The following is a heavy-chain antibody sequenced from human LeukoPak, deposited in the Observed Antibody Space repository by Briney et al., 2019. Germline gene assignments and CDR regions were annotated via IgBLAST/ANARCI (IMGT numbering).Heavy chain of an antibody. V-gene: IGHV3-48*02. J-gene: IGHJ4*02. Sequence: GGSLRLSCAASGFPFSSYGMHWVRQAPGKGLEWVSYISSISSTIYYADSVKGRFTISRDNAKNSLYLQMNSLRDEDTAVYYCARDREGVDYFDYWGQGTLVTVSS. D-gene: IGHD1-26*01. CDR3: ARDREGVDYFDY. CDR1: GFPFSSYG. CDR2: ISSISSTI.